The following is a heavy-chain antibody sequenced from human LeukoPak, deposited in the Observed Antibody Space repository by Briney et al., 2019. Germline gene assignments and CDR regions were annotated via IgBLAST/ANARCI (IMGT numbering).Heavy chain of an antibody. CDR3: AKDRSSWYYPFDS. V-gene: IGHV3-23*01. J-gene: IGHJ4*02. Sequence: GGSLRLSCAASGFAFSSYAMSWVRQAPGKGLEWVSIVSGGGHNTYYADSVKGRFTISRDNSKNTVYLQMNSLRAEDTAVYYYAKDRSSWYYPFDSWGQGTLVTVSS. CDR1: GFAFSSYA. CDR2: VSGGGHNT. D-gene: IGHD2-15*01.